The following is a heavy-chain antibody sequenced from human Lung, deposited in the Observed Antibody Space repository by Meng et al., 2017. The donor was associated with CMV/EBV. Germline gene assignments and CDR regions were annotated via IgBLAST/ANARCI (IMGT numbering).Heavy chain of an antibody. CDR2: IYHSGST. J-gene: IGHJ4*02. D-gene: IGHD2-21*02. V-gene: IGHV4-30-4*01. CDR3: ARVGAYCGGDCYHPR. Sequence: QGQLQESGPGLVKPSQTLSLTCTVSGDSISSGEYFWSWIRQPPGKGLEWIGEIYHSGSTNYNPSLKSRVTISVDESKNQFSLRLSSVTAADTAVYYCARVGAYCGGDCYHPRWGQGTLVTVSS. CDR1: GDSISSGEYF.